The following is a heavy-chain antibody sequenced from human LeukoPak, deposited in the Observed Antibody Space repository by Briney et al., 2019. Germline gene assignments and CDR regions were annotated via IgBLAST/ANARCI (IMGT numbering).Heavy chain of an antibody. V-gene: IGHV3-23*01. CDR2: ISGSGGST. Sequence: GGSLRLSCAASGFTFSSYAMSWVRQAPGKGLEWVSAISGSGGSTYYADSVKSHFTISRDNAKNSLYLQMDSLRVEDTAMYYCTKALDFWGQGTLVTVSS. J-gene: IGHJ4*02. CDR1: GFTFSSYA. CDR3: TKALDF.